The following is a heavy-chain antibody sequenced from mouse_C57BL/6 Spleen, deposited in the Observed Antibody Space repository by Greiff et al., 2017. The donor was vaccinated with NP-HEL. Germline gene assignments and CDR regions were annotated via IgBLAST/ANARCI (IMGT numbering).Heavy chain of an antibody. V-gene: IGHV1-69*01. Sequence: VQLQQPGAELVMPGASVKLSCKASGYTFTSYWMHWVKQRPGQGLEWIGEIDPSDSYTNYNQKFKGKSTLTVDKSSSTAYMQLSSLTSEDSAVYYCARRRITTVVDWYFDVWGTGTTVTVSS. D-gene: IGHD1-1*01. CDR1: GYTFTSYW. J-gene: IGHJ1*03. CDR2: IDPSDSYT. CDR3: ARRRITTVVDWYFDV.